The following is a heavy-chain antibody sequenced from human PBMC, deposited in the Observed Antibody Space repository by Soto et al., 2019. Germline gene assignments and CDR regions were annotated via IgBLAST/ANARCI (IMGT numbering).Heavy chain of an antibody. V-gene: IGHV4-59*08. CDR1: GGSISSYY. CDR3: ASGDCSGGSCYHSSFDY. Sequence: PSETLSLTCTVSGGSISSYYWSWIRQPPGKGLEWIGYIYYSGSTNYNPSLKSRVTISVDTSKNQFSLKLSSVTAADTAVYYCASGDCSGGSCYHSSFDYWGQGTLVTVSS. D-gene: IGHD2-15*01. CDR2: IYYSGST. J-gene: IGHJ4*02.